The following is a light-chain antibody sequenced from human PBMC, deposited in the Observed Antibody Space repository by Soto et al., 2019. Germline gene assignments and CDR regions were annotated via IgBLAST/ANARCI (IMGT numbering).Light chain of an antibody. CDR2: GAS. Sequence: EIVLTQSPGTLSLSPGERATLSCRASQSVSSDYLAWYQQKPAQAPRLLIYGASYRATGIPDRFSGSGSGTDFTLTISRLEPEDVAVYYCQQYRSSLTFGGGTKVEIK. CDR1: QSVSSDY. J-gene: IGKJ4*01. CDR3: QQYRSSLT. V-gene: IGKV3-20*01.